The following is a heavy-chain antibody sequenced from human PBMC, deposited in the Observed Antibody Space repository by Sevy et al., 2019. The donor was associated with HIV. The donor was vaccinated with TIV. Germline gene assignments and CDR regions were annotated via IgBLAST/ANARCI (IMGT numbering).Heavy chain of an antibody. CDR1: GFAFSTYG. D-gene: IGHD3-10*01. Sequence: GWYLRLSCTASGFAFSTYGMHWVRQAPGKGLEWVAIIWYEGINKDYAETVKGRFTISRDNSKNTLYLQMNSLRVDDTAVYYCARERRSSGIDYWGQGTLVTVSS. CDR2: IWYEGINK. J-gene: IGHJ4*01. CDR3: ARERRSSGIDY. V-gene: IGHV3-33*01.